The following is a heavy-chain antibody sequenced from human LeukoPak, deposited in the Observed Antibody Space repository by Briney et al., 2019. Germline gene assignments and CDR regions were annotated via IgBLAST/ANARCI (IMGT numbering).Heavy chain of an antibody. V-gene: IGHV3-23*01. Sequence: GGSLRLSCAASGFTFGSYAMSWVRQAPGKGLEWVSSIRDSGGGTYYADPVKGRFTISRDDSKNTLYLQMNSLRAEDTAVYYCAKKATVTKNHAEYFFDCWGQGTLVTVSS. CDR2: IRDSGGGT. CDR3: AKKATVTKNHAEYFFDC. J-gene: IGHJ4*02. D-gene: IGHD4-11*01. CDR1: GFTFGSYA.